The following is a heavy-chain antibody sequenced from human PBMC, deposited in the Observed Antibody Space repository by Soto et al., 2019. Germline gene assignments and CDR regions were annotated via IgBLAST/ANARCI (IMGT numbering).Heavy chain of an antibody. CDR2: ISSSSSYT. V-gene: IGHV3-11*03. D-gene: IGHD3-22*01. J-gene: IGHJ5*02. Sequence: GGSLRLSCAASGFTFSDYYMSWIRQAPGKGLEWVSYISSSSSYTNYADSVKGRFTISRDNAKNSLYLQMNSLRAEDTAVYYCASSSNPYYYDSSGPPPWGQGTLVTVSS. CDR3: ASSSNPYYYDSSGPPP. CDR1: GFTFSDYY.